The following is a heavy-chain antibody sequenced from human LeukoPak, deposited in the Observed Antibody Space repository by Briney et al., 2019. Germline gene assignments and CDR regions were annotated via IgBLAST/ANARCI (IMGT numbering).Heavy chain of an antibody. CDR1: GGTFSSYA. D-gene: IGHD1-26*01. V-gene: IGHV1-69*01. CDR2: IIPIFGTA. Sequence: SVKVSCKASGGTFSSYAISWVRQAPGQGLEWMGGIIPIFGTANYAQKFQGRVTITADESTSTAYMELSSLRSEDTAVYYCARVAGHYLTNYFDYWGQGTLVTVSS. CDR3: ARVAGHYLTNYFDY. J-gene: IGHJ4*02.